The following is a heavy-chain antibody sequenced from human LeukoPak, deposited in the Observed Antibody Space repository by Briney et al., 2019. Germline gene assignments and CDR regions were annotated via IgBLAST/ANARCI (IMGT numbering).Heavy chain of an antibody. CDR2: ISSSGSTI. CDR3: ARSPMGGVYPNWFDP. Sequence: GGSLRLSCAASGFTFSDYYMSWIRQAPGKGLEWVSYISSSGSTIYYADSVKGRFTISRDNAKNSLYLQMNSLRAEDTAVYYCARSPMGGVYPNWFDPWGQGTLVTVSS. D-gene: IGHD3-16*01. CDR1: GFTFSDYY. V-gene: IGHV3-11*04. J-gene: IGHJ5*02.